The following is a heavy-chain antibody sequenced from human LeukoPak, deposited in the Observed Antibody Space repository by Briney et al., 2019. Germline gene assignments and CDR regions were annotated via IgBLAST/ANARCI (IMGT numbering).Heavy chain of an antibody. J-gene: IGHJ4*02. CDR3: VHRPNYYDSSGYPTFAY. CDR1: GFSLSTSGVG. D-gene: IGHD3-22*01. Sequence: SGATLVKPTQTLTLTCTFSGFSLSTSGVGVVWIRQPPVQWQQCLALIYWDDDKRYSPSLKSRLTITKDTSKNQVVLTMTNMDPVDTATYYCVHRPNYYDSSGYPTFAYWGQRTLVTVSS. CDR2: IYWDDDK. V-gene: IGHV2-5*02.